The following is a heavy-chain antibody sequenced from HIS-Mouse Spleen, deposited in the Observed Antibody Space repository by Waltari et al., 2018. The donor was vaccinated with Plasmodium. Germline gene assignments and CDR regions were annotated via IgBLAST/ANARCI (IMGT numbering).Heavy chain of an antibody. D-gene: IGHD2-15*01. CDR3: ARVYLYCSGGSCHHDAFDI. J-gene: IGHJ3*02. CDR1: GFTFSSYW. V-gene: IGHV3-74*01. CDR2: INSDGSST. Sequence: EVQLVESGGGLVQPGGSLRLSCAASGFTFSSYWMHWVRQAPGKGLVWVSRINSDGSSTSYADSVKGRFTISRDNAKNTLYLQMNSLRAEDTAVYYCARVYLYCSGGSCHHDAFDIWGQGTMVTVSS.